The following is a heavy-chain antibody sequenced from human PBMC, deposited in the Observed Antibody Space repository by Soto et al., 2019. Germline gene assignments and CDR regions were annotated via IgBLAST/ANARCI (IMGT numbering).Heavy chain of an antibody. Sequence: QVQVEQSGAEVKKPGSSLKVSCKTSGGPFSSQAFNWVRQARGHGLEWMGGIIPLLGSTTYAQKFQDRVTFTADESTSTVYMELRSLRSEDTATYFCAMSDGPYFYYGIDVLGRGTTVTVSS. CDR3: AMSDGPYFYYGIDV. D-gene: IGHD2-21*01. J-gene: IGHJ6*02. CDR2: IIPLLGST. V-gene: IGHV1-69*01. CDR1: GGPFSSQA.